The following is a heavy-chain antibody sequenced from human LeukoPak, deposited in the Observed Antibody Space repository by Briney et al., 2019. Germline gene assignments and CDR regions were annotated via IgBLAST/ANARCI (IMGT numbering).Heavy chain of an antibody. CDR1: GFTFSSYG. D-gene: IGHD6-19*01. CDR3: AKDVALIAVAGYFDY. V-gene: IGHV3-30*02. Sequence: GGSLRLSCAASGFTFSSYGMHWVRQAPGKGLGWVAFIRYDGSNKYYADSVKGRFTISRDNSKNTLYLQMNSLRAEDTAVYYCAKDVALIAVAGYFDYWGQGTLVTVSS. CDR2: IRYDGSNK. J-gene: IGHJ4*02.